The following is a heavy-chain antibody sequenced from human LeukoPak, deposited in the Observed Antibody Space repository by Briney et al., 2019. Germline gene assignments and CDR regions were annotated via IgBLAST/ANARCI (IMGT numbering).Heavy chain of an antibody. D-gene: IGHD1-26*01. J-gene: IGHJ4*02. CDR1: GFTFSSYW. CDR2: ISTSGSRI. V-gene: IGHV3-23*01. Sequence: GGSLRLSCAASGFTFSSYWMSWVRQAPGKGLEWVSYISTSGSRIYYADSVKGRFTISRDNSKNTLYLQMNSLRAEDTAVYYCAKDLAGSGSYSFDYWGQGTLVTVSS. CDR3: AKDLAGSGSYSFDY.